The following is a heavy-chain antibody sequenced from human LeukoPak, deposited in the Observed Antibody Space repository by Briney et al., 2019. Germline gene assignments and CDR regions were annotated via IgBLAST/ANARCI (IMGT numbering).Heavy chain of an antibody. J-gene: IGHJ6*02. D-gene: IGHD2-2*01. Sequence: ASVKVSCKASGGTFSSYAISWVRQAPGQGLEWMGGIIPIFGTANYAQKFQGRVTITADESTSTAYMELSSLRSEDTAVYYCASPMGDIVVVPAAPYYYYGMDVWGQGTTVTVSS. CDR2: IIPIFGTA. CDR3: ASPMGDIVVVPAAPYYYYGMDV. V-gene: IGHV1-69*13. CDR1: GGTFSSYA.